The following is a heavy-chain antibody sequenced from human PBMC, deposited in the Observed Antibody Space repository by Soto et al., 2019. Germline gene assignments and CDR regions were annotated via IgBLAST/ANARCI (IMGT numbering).Heavy chain of an antibody. CDR1: GFTFSSYG. Sequence: GGSLRLSWAASGFTFSSYGMHWVRQAPGKGLEWVAVISYDGSNKYYADSVKGRFTISRDNSKNTLYLQMNSLRAEDTAVYYCAKEEGLGYCSGGSCGAFDIWRQGTMVTVSS. J-gene: IGHJ3*02. D-gene: IGHD2-15*01. V-gene: IGHV3-30*18. CDR2: ISYDGSNK. CDR3: AKEEGLGYCSGGSCGAFDI.